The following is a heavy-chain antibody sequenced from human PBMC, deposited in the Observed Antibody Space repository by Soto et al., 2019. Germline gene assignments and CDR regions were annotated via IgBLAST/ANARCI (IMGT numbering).Heavy chain of an antibody. V-gene: IGHV3-7*04. J-gene: IGHJ6*02. CDR1: GFTFSSYW. D-gene: IGHD3-16*01. Sequence: HPGGSLRLSCAASGFTFSSYWMSWVRQAPGKGLEWVAKIKQDGSEKYYVDSVKGRFTISIDNAKNSLYLQINSLRAEDTAVYYCAREGFRGVMSYYCMDVWGQGTKVTVSS. CDR3: AREGFRGVMSYYCMDV. CDR2: IKQDGSEK.